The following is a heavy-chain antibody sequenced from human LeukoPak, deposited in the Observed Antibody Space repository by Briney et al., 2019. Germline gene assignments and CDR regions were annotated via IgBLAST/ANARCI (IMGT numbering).Heavy chain of an antibody. Sequence: PGRSLRLSCAASGYTFSSYGMHWVRQAPGKGREWVAVIWHDGSNKYYAASVKGRFTISRDNSKNTLYLQMNSLRAEDTAVYYCARERVTGTSYYYYYGMDVWGQGTTVTVSS. V-gene: IGHV3-33*01. CDR2: IWHDGSNK. J-gene: IGHJ6*02. D-gene: IGHD6-19*01. CDR1: GYTFSSYG. CDR3: ARERVTGTSYYYYYGMDV.